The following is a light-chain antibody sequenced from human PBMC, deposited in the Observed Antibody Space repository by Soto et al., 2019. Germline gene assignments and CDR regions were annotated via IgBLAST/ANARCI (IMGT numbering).Light chain of an antibody. CDR2: EDT. CDR1: SSDVGNYNL. Sequence: QSALSQPASVSGSRGQSITISCTGTSSDVGNYNLVSWYQQYPGKAPKLMIFEDTKRPSGVSHRFSGSKSGNTASLTIAGLQPEDAADYYCSSYTTSSTVVFGGGTKVTVL. CDR3: SSYTTSSTVV. V-gene: IGLV2-14*02. J-gene: IGLJ2*01.